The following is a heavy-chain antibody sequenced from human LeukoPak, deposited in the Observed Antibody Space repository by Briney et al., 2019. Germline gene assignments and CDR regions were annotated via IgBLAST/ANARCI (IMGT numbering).Heavy chain of an antibody. CDR3: ARYLDTAMVRAGYFDY. CDR2: VYKSGGT. J-gene: IGHJ4*02. V-gene: IGHV4-61*01. D-gene: IGHD5-18*01. Sequence: SETLSLTCTVSGVSVSSGNYYWSWIRQPPGKGLEWIGYVYKSGGTNYNPSLKGRVTISVDTSKNQFSLKLSSVATADTAVYYCARYLDTAMVRAGYFDYWGQGTLVTVSS. CDR1: GVSVSSGNYY.